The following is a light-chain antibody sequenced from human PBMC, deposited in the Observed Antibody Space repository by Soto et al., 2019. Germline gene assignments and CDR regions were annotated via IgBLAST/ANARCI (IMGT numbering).Light chain of an antibody. V-gene: IGLV2-23*03. J-gene: IGLJ1*01. CDR3: CSYAGSSTFLYV. Sequence: QSVLTQPASVSGSPGQSITISCTGTSSDVGSYNLVSWYQQHPGKAPKLMIYEGSKRPSGVSNRFSGSKSGNTASLTISGLQAEDEADYYCCSYAGSSTFLYVFGTGTKPPS. CDR2: EGS. CDR1: SSDVGSYNL.